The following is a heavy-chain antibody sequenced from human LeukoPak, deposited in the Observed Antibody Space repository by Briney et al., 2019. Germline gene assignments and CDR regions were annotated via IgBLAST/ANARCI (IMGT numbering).Heavy chain of an antibody. CDR1: GGTISSSSYH. J-gene: IGHJ4*02. D-gene: IGHD2-2*01. CDR2: IYYTGST. Sequence: PSETLSLTCTVSGGTISSSSYHWGWIRQPPGKGLEWIGSIYYTGSTYYNPSLKSRVTMSVDTSNHQFSLKLSSVTAADTAAYYCVRRCIKTSCYLYDFWGQGVLVTVSS. CDR3: VRRCIKTSCYLYDF. V-gene: IGHV4-39*01.